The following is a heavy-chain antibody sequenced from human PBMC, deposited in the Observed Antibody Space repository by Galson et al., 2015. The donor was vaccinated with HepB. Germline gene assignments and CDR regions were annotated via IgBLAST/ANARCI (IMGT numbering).Heavy chain of an antibody. V-gene: IGHV1-24*01. D-gene: IGHD3-9*01. Sequence: SVKVSCKVSGDTLSEIALHWVRLAPGKGLEWMGGFDPGEGEIIYAPKFQGRVTMTEDTSTDTAYMEIESLRSEDMALYYCATSGLRYFDWLSYWGQGTLVTVSS. CDR1: GDTLSEIA. J-gene: IGHJ4*02. CDR3: ATSGLRYFDWLSY. CDR2: FDPGEGEI.